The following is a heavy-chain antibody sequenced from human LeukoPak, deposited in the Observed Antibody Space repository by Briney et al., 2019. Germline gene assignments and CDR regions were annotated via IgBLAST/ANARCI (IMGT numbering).Heavy chain of an antibody. J-gene: IGHJ4*02. V-gene: IGHV3-23*01. CDR2: ISGSGGST. CDR3: AKAPGIAVAGTPGY. CDR1: GFTFSNYA. Sequence: GGSLRLSCAASGFTFSNYAMTWVRQGPGKGLEWVSGISGSGGSTYYADSVKGRFTISRDNSKNTLYLQMNSLRAEDTAVYYCAKAPGIAVAGTPGYWGQGTLVTVSS. D-gene: IGHD6-19*01.